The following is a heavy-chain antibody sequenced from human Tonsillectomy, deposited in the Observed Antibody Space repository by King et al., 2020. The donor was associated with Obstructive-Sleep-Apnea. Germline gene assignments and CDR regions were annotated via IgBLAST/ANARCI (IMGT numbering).Heavy chain of an antibody. D-gene: IGHD6-19*01. Sequence: VQLVESGGGLVQPGRSLRLSCAASGFTFDDYAMHWVRQAPGKGLEWVSGISWNSGSKGYAYSVKGRFTISRDTAKNYLYLLMNSLGAEETALYYCAKDQERDSSGFDYWGQGTLVTVSS. CDR2: ISWNSGSK. CDR3: AKDQERDSSGFDY. J-gene: IGHJ4*02. CDR1: GFTFDDYA. V-gene: IGHV3-9*01.